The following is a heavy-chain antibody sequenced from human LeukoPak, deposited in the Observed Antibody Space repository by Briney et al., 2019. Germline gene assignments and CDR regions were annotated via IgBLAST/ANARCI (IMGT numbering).Heavy chain of an antibody. J-gene: IGHJ4*02. CDR3: ARDHGGYYFDY. D-gene: IGHD3-16*01. V-gene: IGHV4-59*01. CDR1: GGSIMNYY. CDR2: IYYSGNT. Sequence: PSETLSLTCTVSGGSIMNYYWSWLRQPPGKRLEWIGHIYYSGNTNYNPSLKSRVSISVDTSRNQFSLRLSSVTAADTAVYYCARDHGGYYFDYWGQGTLVTVSS.